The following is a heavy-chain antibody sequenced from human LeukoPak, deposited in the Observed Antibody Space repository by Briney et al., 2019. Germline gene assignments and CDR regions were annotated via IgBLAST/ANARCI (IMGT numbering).Heavy chain of an antibody. D-gene: IGHD6-19*01. CDR2: ISSSSSYI. J-gene: IGHJ4*02. CDR1: GFTFSSYS. V-gene: IGHV3-21*01. Sequence: GGSLRLSCAASGFTFSSYSMNWGRHAPAKGLGWVSSISSSSSYIYYADSVKGRFTSPRDNAKNSLDLQMNSLRAEDTAVYYCARVPYSSGWYPAGAGDYWGQGTLVTVSS. CDR3: ARVPYSSGWYPAGAGDY.